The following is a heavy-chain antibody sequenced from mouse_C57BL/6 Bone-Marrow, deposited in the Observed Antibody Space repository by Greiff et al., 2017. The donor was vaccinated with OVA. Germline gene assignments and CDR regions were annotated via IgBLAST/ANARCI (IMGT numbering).Heavy chain of an antibody. D-gene: IGHD1-1*01. Sequence: VHLVESGAELASPGASVTLSCKASGYTFTDYIMNWVKKRPGQGLEWIGRIYPVSGETNYNQKFMGKATLSVDRSSSTVYMVLNSLTSEDPAVYYCGRRNYYGRENYFDDWGQGTTLTVSS. V-gene: IGHV1-11*01. CDR1: GYTFTDYI. CDR3: GRRNYYGRENYFDD. J-gene: IGHJ2*01. CDR2: IYPVSGET.